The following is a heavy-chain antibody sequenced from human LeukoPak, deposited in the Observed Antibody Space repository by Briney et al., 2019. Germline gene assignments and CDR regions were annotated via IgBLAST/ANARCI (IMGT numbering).Heavy chain of an antibody. Sequence: ASVKVSCKASGYTFTSYYMHWVRQAPGQGLEWMGIINPSGGSTSYAQKFQGRVTMTRGMYTSTVYMELSSLRSEDTAVYYCARTEGDLLFDPWGQGTLVTVSS. J-gene: IGHJ5*02. CDR2: INPSGGST. V-gene: IGHV1-46*01. CDR1: GYTFTSYY. CDR3: ARTEGDLLFDP.